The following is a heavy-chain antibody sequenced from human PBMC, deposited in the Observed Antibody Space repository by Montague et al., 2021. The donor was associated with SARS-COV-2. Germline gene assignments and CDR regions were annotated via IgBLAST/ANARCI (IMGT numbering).Heavy chain of an antibody. D-gene: IGHD1-1*01. J-gene: IGHJ4*02. CDR3: ARGGFGTTVALFTK. CDR1: GDSVSNNIAS. Sequence: CAISGDSVSNNIASWNWIRQSPSRGLEWLGRTYYRTMWYSDSAVSVKSRVTINPDTSKNQFSLQLNSVSPEDTAVYYWARGGFGTTVALFTKWGRGTLVIVSS. V-gene: IGHV6-1*01. CDR2: TYYRTMWYS.